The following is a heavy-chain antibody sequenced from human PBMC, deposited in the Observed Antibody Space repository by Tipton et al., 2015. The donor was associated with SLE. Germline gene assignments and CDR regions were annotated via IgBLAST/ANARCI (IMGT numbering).Heavy chain of an antibody. V-gene: IGHV4-34*01. CDR2: INQGGST. D-gene: IGHD2-15*01. CDR1: GGSFSGYY. CDR3: GRRRYCSDGRCRYFDL. Sequence: GLVKPSETLSFICAVYGGSFSGYYWSWIRQPPGKGLEWIGEINQGGSTNFNPSLKSRVTISVDTSKNQFSLKLSSVAAADTAVYFCGRRRYCSDGRCRYFDLWGRGTLVSVSS. J-gene: IGHJ2*01.